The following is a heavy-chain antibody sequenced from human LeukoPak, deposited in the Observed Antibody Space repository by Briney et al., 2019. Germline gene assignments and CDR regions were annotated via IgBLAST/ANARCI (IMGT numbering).Heavy chain of an antibody. CDR3: ARDSHKFDSSGYYPDAFDT. J-gene: IGHJ3*02. Sequence: PGGSLRLSCAASGLTFSSYEMNWVRQAPGKGLEWVSYISSSGSSIYYADSVKGRFTISRDNAKKSLYLQMHSLRAEDTAVYYCARDSHKFDSSGYYPDAFDTWGQGTMVTVSS. CDR2: ISSSGSSI. V-gene: IGHV3-48*03. CDR1: GLTFSSYE. D-gene: IGHD3-22*01.